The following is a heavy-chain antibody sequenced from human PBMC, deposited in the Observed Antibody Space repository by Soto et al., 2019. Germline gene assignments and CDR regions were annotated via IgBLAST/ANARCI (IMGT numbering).Heavy chain of an antibody. CDR3: ARWGGERTMVRGPPSYYYYYMDV. J-gene: IGHJ6*03. V-gene: IGHV5-51*03. D-gene: IGHD3-10*01. Sequence: EVQLVQSGAEVKKPGESLKISCKGSGYSFTSYWIGWVRQMPGKGLEWMGIIYPGDSDTRYSPSFQGQVTISADKSISTAYLQWSSLKASDTAMYYCARWGGERTMVRGPPSYYYYYMDVWGKGTTVTVSS. CDR2: IYPGDSDT. CDR1: GYSFTSYW.